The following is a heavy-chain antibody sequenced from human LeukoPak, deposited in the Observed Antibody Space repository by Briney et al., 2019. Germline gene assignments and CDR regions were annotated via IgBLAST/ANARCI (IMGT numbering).Heavy chain of an antibody. CDR3: AKGTGGYYFDQ. V-gene: IGHV3-33*03. CDR2: IWYDGSNV. D-gene: IGHD3-10*01. J-gene: IGHJ4*02. CDR1: GFSFGNSG. Sequence: GGSLRLSCAASGFSFGNSGMHWVRQAPGKVLEWVAVIWYDGSNVQYADSVKGRFTISRDNSNNKLYLQMNRVRAEDTAVYYCAKGTGGYYFDQWGQGTLVTVSS.